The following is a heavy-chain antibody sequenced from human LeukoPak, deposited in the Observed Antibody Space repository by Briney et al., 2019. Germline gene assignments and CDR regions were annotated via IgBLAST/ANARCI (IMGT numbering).Heavy chain of an antibody. Sequence: TGGSLRLSCAASGFTFSNAWMSWVRQAPGKGLEWVGRIKSKTDGGTTDYAAPVKGRFTISRDDSKNTLYLQMNSLKTEDTAVYYCTTDENSRTAYYGFWSGYYVAEYFQHWGQGTLVTVSS. CDR1: GFTFSNAW. D-gene: IGHD3-3*01. CDR2: IKSKTDGGTT. J-gene: IGHJ1*01. CDR3: TTDENSRTAYYGFWSGYYVAEYFQH. V-gene: IGHV3-15*01.